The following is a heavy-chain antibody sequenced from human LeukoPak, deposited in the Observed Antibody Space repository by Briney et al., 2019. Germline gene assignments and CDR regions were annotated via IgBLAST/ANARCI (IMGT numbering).Heavy chain of an antibody. J-gene: IGHJ3*02. CDR2: IYPGDSDT. Sequence: GEPPKISWKRYGYSVTSCWIVWVREIPGKGQERMGIIYPGDSDTRYSPSFQGQVTISADKSISTAYLQWSSLKASDTAMYYCARPAECSSTSCYVNLGAFDIWGQGTMVTVSS. V-gene: IGHV5-51*01. CDR1: GYSVTSCW. CDR3: ARPAECSSTSCYVNLGAFDI. D-gene: IGHD2-2*01.